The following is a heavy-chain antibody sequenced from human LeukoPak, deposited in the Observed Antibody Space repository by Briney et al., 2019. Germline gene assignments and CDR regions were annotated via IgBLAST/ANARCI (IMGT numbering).Heavy chain of an antibody. CDR1: GGSLRGYY. D-gene: IGHD2-15*01. CDR3: ARHLWTVAATHWFDP. V-gene: IGHV4-34*01. CDR2: INHSGST. Sequence: KASENLSLTCAVYGGSLRGYYWSWIPQPPGKGLEWIGEINHSGSTNYNPSLKSRVTISVDTSKNQFSLKLSSVTAADTAVYYCARHLWTVAATHWFDPWGQGTLVTVSS. J-gene: IGHJ5*02.